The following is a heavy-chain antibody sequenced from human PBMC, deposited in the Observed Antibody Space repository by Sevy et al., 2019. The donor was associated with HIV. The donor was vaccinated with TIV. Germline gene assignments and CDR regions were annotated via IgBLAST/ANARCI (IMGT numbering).Heavy chain of an antibody. D-gene: IGHD6-6*01. CDR3: ARAGPSGWFDP. CDR2: ISYDGSNK. Sequence: GGCLRLSCAASGFTFSSYAMHWVRQAPGKGLEWVAVISYDGSNKYYADSVKGRFTISRDNSKNTLYLQMNSLRAEDTAVYYCARAGPSGWFDPWGQGTLVTVSS. V-gene: IGHV3-30*04. J-gene: IGHJ5*02. CDR1: GFTFSSYA.